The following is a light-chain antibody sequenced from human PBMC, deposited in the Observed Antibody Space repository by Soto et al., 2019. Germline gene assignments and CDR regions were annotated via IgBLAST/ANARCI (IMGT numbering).Light chain of an antibody. CDR2: SNT. J-gene: IGLJ1*01. V-gene: IGLV1-40*01. Sequence: QSVLTQPPSVSGAPGQRVTISCTGSSSNIGPGYDVHWYQQLPGTAPKLLIYSNTNRPSGVPDRFSGSRSGTSASLAITELHAEDEADYYCQSYDSPLSGPGFGNGTKVTV. CDR1: SSNIGPGYD. CDR3: QSYDSPLSGPG.